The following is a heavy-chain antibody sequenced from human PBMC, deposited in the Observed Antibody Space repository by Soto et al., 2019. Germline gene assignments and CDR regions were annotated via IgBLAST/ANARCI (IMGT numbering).Heavy chain of an antibody. D-gene: IGHD1-1*01. J-gene: IGHJ6*02. CDR2: ISTRSTYT. CDR1: GFIFSDYY. V-gene: IGHV3-11*06. CDR3: ARDLAWKRGKVGRYYYGMDV. Sequence: QVLLVESGGGLVKAGGSLRLSCAASGFIFSDYYMSWVRQTPGKGLEWVSYISTRSTYTHYADSVKGRFTISRDNTKSALYLQMDSLSVEDTAVYYCARDLAWKRGKVGRYYYGMDVWGQGTTVTVSS.